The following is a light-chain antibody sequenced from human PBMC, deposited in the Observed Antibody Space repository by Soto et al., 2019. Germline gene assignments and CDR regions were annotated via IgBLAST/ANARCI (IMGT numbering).Light chain of an antibody. CDR2: LGS. J-gene: IGKJ3*01. CDR3: TQAVQTPPT. Sequence: DLVMTQSPLSLPVTPGEPASISCRSSQSLLHRNGYNYLDWYLQKPGQSPQLLIYLGSNRASGLPDRFSGSGSGTAFTLKSSRVEAEDGGVYHCTQAVQTPPTLGPGTKVDIK. CDR1: QSLLHRNGYNY. V-gene: IGKV2-28*01.